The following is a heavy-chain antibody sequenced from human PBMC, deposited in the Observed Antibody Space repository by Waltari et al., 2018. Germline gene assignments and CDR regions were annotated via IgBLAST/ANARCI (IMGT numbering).Heavy chain of an antibody. CDR3: ARDRMVQGYFDL. J-gene: IGHJ2*01. CDR1: GYTFTDYY. D-gene: IGHD2-8*01. CDR2: VDPEDGET. Sequence: EVQLVQSGAEVKKPGATVKISCKVSGYTFTDYYMHWVQQAPGKGLEWMGLVDPEDGETIYAEKFQGRVTITTDESTSTACMELSSLRSEDTAVYYCARDRMVQGYFDLWGRGTLVTVSS. V-gene: IGHV1-69-2*01.